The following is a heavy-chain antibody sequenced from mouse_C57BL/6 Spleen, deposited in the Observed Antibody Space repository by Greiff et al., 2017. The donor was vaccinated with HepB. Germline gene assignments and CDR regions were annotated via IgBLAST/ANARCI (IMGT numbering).Heavy chain of an antibody. J-gene: IGHJ3*01. D-gene: IGHD1-1*01. Sequence: EVQLQQSGAELVRPGASVKLSCTASGFNIKDYYMHWVKQRPEQGLEWIGRIDPEDGDTEYAPKFQGKATMTADTSSNTAYLQLSSLTSEDTAVYYCTISYYYGSSSFAYWGQGTLVTVSA. CDR2: IDPEDGDT. V-gene: IGHV14-1*01. CDR1: GFNIKDYY. CDR3: TISYYYGSSSFAY.